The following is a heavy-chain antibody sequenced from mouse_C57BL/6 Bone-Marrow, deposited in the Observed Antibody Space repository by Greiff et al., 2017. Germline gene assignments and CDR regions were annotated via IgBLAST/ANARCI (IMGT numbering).Heavy chain of an antibody. V-gene: IGHV1-81*01. J-gene: IGHJ4*01. CDR3: ARDDGYPLYYYAMDY. Sequence: QVQLQQSGAELARPGASVKLSCKASGYTFTSSGISWVKQRTGQGLEWIGEIYPRSGNTYYNEKFKGKGTLTADKSSSPAYMELRSLTSEDSTVYFCARDDGYPLYYYAMDYWGQGTSVTVSS. CDR2: IYPRSGNT. D-gene: IGHD2-3*01. CDR1: GYTFTSSG.